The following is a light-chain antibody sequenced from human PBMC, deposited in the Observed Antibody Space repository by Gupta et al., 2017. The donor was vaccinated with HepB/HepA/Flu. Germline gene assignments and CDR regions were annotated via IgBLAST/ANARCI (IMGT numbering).Light chain of an antibody. J-gene: IGLJ3*02. CDR1: ISDVGGYNY. CDR2: DVS. CDR3: GSYTSSSALGV. Sequence: QSALTQPASVSGSPGQSITISCTGTISDVGGYNYVSWYQQHPGKAPKLMIYDVSNRPSGVSNRFSGSKSGNTASLTISGLQAEDEADYYCGSYTSSSALGVFGGGTKLTVL. V-gene: IGLV2-14*03.